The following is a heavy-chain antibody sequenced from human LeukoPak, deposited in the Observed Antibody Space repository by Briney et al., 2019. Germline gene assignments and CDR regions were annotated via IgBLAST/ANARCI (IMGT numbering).Heavy chain of an antibody. Sequence: PSETLSLTCAVYGGSFSGYYWSWIRQPPGKGLEWIGEINHSGSTNYSPSLKSRVTISVDTSKNQFSLKLSSVTAADTAVYYCARGEGCSGGSCYRISSRAPPPRRYMDVWGKGTTVTVSS. D-gene: IGHD2-15*01. V-gene: IGHV4-34*01. J-gene: IGHJ6*03. CDR3: ARGEGCSGGSCYRISSRAPPPRRYMDV. CDR1: GGSFSGYY. CDR2: INHSGST.